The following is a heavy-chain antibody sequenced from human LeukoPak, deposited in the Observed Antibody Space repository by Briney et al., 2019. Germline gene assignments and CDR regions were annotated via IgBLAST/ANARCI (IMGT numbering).Heavy chain of an antibody. CDR1: GFTFNSYA. Sequence: GGSLRLSCAASGFTFNSYAMSWVRQAPGKGLEWVSAISGSGGSTYYADSVKGRFTISRDNSKNTLYLQMNSLRAEDTAVYYCAKDLRGIAVAGTLIDYWGQGTLVTVSS. CDR3: AKDLRGIAVAGTLIDY. CDR2: ISGSGGST. V-gene: IGHV3-23*01. D-gene: IGHD6-19*01. J-gene: IGHJ4*02.